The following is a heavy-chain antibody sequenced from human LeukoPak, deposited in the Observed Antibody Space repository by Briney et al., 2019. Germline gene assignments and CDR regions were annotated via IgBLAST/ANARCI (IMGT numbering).Heavy chain of an antibody. V-gene: IGHV4-39*01. Sequence: PSETLSLTCTVSGRSISSSYEYWGWIRQPPGQGLEWIGYMFYGASTFYNPSLKGRATISSDSSKNQFSLTLHSVTAADTAVYFCARHVDNAFARYFDLWGRGTLVTVSS. CDR2: MFYGAST. CDR1: GRSISSSYEY. CDR3: ARHVDNAFARYFDL. D-gene: IGHD1-1*01. J-gene: IGHJ2*01.